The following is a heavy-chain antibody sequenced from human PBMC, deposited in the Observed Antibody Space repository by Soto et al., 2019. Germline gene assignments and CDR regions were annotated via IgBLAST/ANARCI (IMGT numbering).Heavy chain of an antibody. CDR3: GRAHLGSDRYILEPFDP. CDR1: GDSVSSNSAT. Sequence: PSQTLSLTCAISGDSVSSNSATWNWIRQSPSRGLEWLGRTYCRSKWYNDYAISVKSRITINPDTSKNQFSLQLSSVIPDDTAVYYCGRAHLGSDRYILEPFDPWGQGTLVTVSS. V-gene: IGHV6-1*01. J-gene: IGHJ5*02. D-gene: IGHD1-1*01. CDR2: TYCRSKWYN.